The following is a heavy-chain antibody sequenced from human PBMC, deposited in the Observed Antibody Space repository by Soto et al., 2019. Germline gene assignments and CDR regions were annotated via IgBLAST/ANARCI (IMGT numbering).Heavy chain of an antibody. CDR3: AKGHSGSWTYYMDV. CDR2: ISWNSGSR. V-gene: IGHV3-9*01. J-gene: IGHJ6*03. D-gene: IGHD6-13*01. Sequence: GGSLRLSCVASGFTFDDYAMHWVRQAPGKGLEWVSGISWNSGSRGYADSVKGRFTLSRDNAKNSLYLQMNSLRVEDTAFYYCAKGHSGSWTYYMDVWGKGTTVTVSS. CDR1: GFTFDDYA.